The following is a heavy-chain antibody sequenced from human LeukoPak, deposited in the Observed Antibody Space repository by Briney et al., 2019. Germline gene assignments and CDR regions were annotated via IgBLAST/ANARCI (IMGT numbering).Heavy chain of an antibody. Sequence: SETLSLTCAVSGYSITSSNWWGWIPQPPGKGLEWIGYTYYSGSTYYNPSLKSRVTMSVDTSKNQFSLKLSTVTAVDTAFYGCARREEQLGEYFDYWGQGTLVTVSS. CDR1: GYSITSSNW. CDR3: ARREEQLGEYFDY. V-gene: IGHV4-28*01. CDR2: TYYSGST. D-gene: IGHD6-6*01. J-gene: IGHJ4*02.